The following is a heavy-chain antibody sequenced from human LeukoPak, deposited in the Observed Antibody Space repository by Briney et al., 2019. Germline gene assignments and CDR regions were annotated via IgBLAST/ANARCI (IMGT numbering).Heavy chain of an antibody. CDR1: GFTFSDYY. CDR2: ISSSGSTI. V-gene: IGHV3-11*04. CDR3: ARRGYSYGRYYYYYYYMDV. J-gene: IGHJ6*03. Sequence: PGGSLRLSCAASGFTFSDYYMSWIRQAPGKGLEWVSYISSSGSTIYYADSVKGRFTISRDNSKNTLYLQMNSLRAEDTAVYYCARRGYSYGRYYYYYYYMDVWGKGTTVTVSS. D-gene: IGHD5-18*01.